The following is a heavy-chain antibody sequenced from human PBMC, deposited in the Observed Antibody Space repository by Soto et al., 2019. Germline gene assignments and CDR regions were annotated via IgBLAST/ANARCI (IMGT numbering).Heavy chain of an antibody. CDR1: GYSCTTYW. D-gene: IGHD3-22*01. CDR3: ARLARPSYHHDSSNYYTSWFDP. Sequence: XESLKSYCQGFGYSCTTYWVGLVRQMPGIGLEWMGLIYPADSETRYSPSFQGQVTISADKSINTAYLQWSSLKASDTAMYYCARLARPSYHHDSSNYYTSWFDPCGQRTLVTVSS. J-gene: IGHJ5*02. V-gene: IGHV5-51*01. CDR2: IYPADSET.